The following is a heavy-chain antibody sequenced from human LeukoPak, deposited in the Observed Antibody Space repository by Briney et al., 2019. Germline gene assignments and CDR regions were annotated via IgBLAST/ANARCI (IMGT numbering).Heavy chain of an antibody. V-gene: IGHV4-61*02. CDR1: GASINSAAYY. J-gene: IGHJ3*02. CDR2: IYTSGST. Sequence: SETLSLTCTVSGASINSAAYYWSWIRQPAGKGLEWIGRIYTSGSTDYNPSLKSRVTISVDTSKNQFSLKLSSVTAADTAVYYCARDIPAFDIWGQGTMVTVSS. D-gene: IGHD2-2*02. CDR3: ARDIPAFDI.